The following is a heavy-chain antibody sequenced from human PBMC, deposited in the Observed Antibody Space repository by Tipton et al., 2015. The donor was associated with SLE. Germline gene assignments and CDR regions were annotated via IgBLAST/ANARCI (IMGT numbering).Heavy chain of an antibody. CDR3: ATGRGADGYYTYGLDV. CDR2: NYYTGTTT. CDR1: GGSVSSSSKY. J-gene: IGHJ6*02. D-gene: IGHD1-26*01. Sequence: TLSLTCTVSGGSVSSSSKYWAWIRQPPGKGLGWIGSNYYTGTTTYYNSFLKSRVTMSVDTSKNQFSLRLTSVTAADTAVYYCATGRGADGYYTYGLDVWGQGATVTVSS. V-gene: IGHV4-39*07.